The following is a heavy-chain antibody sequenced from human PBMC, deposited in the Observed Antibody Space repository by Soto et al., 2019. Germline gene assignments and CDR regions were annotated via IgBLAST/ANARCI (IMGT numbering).Heavy chain of an antibody. CDR3: TTDSYSTIIIVRFDY. D-gene: IGHD3-22*01. CDR2: IKSKTDGGTT. Sequence: PGGSLRLSCAASGFTFSNAWINWVRQAPGKGLEWVGRIKSKTDGGTTDYAELAKGRFAISRDDSNNMVYLQMNSLKIEDTAVYYCTTDSYSTIIIVRFDYWGHGTLVTVSS. V-gene: IGHV3-15*07. CDR1: GFTFSNAW. J-gene: IGHJ4*01.